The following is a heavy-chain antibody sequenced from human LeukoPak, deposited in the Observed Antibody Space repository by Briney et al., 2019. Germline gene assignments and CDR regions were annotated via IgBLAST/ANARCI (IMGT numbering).Heavy chain of an antibody. Sequence: PGRSLRLSCAASGFTFDDYAMHWVRQAPGKGLEWVSGISWNSGSIGYADSVKGRFTISRDNAKNSLYLQINNLRAEDTAVYYCAGGQGYLIQLWGQGTLVTVSS. CDR2: ISWNSGSI. CDR3: AGGQGYLIQL. J-gene: IGHJ4*02. D-gene: IGHD2-15*01. CDR1: GFTFDDYA. V-gene: IGHV3-9*01.